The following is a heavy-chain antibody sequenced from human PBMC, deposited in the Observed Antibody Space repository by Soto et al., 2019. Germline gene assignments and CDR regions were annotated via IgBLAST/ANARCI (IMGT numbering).Heavy chain of an antibody. CDR1: GFIFSSYA. CDR2: ISGSGGST. J-gene: IGHJ5*02. CDR3: AKENISTGGCNRFDP. Sequence: ELQLLESGGGLVQPGGSLRLSCAASGFIFSSYAMSWVRQAPGKGLEWVSAISGSGGSTYYADSVKGRFTISRDNTKNTLYLQMNSLRAEDTAVYYCAKENISTGGCNRFDPRGQGTLVTVSS. V-gene: IGHV3-23*01. D-gene: IGHD2-2*01.